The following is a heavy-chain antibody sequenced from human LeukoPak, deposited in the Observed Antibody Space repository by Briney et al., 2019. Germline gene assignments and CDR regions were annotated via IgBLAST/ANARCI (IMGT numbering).Heavy chain of an antibody. J-gene: IGHJ4*02. V-gene: IGHV4-39*01. CDR1: GGSISSSSSY. CDR3: ARVLAAAAHFDY. D-gene: IGHD6-13*01. CDR2: ISYTGST. Sequence: SETLSLTCTVSGGSISSSSSYWGWIRRPPGKGLEWIGSISYTGSTYYNPSLKGRVTISVDTSKNQFSLKLSSVTAADTAVYYCARVLAAAAHFDYWGQGTLVTASS.